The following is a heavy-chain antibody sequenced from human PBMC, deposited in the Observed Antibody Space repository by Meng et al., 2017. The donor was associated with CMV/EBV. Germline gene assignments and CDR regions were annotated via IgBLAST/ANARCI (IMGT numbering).Heavy chain of an antibody. CDR1: QLIFSTYD. CDR2: IGRSGTDI. Sequence: VHPVEWGGGLVKPGGSLRLSCAVSQLIFSTYDMNWVRQAPGRGMEWVASIGRSGTDIAYSDSVRGRFTISRDIPKNSLYLQMNSLRVEDTAVYYCATDPNWGTLWGQGALVTVSS. D-gene: IGHD7-27*01. CDR3: ATDPNWGTL. V-gene: IGHV3-21*01. J-gene: IGHJ4*02.